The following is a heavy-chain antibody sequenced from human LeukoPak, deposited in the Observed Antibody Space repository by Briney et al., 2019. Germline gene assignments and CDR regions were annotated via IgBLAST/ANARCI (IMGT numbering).Heavy chain of an antibody. CDR1: GYTFTSYY. CDR2: IYPSGGST. V-gene: IGHV1-46*01. Sequence: ASVKVSCKASGYTFTSYYMHWVRQAPGQGLEWMGIIYPSGGSTSYAQKFQGRVTMTRDMSTSTVYMELSSLRSEDTAVYYCAGDAPHLSYFNYWGQETLVTVPS. D-gene: IGHD2/OR15-2a*01. CDR3: AGDAPHLSYFNY. J-gene: IGHJ4*02.